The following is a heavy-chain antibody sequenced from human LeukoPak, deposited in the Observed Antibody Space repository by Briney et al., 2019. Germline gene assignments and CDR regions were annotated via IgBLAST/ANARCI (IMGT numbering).Heavy chain of an antibody. CDR2: ISSNGGST. D-gene: IGHD6-13*01. V-gene: IGHV3-64D*06. CDR1: GFTFSSYA. J-gene: IGHJ6*02. Sequence: GGSLRLSCSASGFTFSSYAMHWVRQTPGKGLEYVSAISSNGGSTYYAESVKGRFTISRDNSKNTLYLQMSSLRIEDTAVYYCVKLSGSSWVYYYYGMDVWGQGTTVTVSS. CDR3: VKLSGSSWVYYYYGMDV.